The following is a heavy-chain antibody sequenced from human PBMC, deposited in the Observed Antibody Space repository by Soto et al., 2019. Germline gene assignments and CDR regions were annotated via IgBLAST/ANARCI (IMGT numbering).Heavy chain of an antibody. CDR2: IWYDGSNK. CDR3: ARAPSYYYYYYMDV. V-gene: IGHV3-33*01. CDR1: GFTFSSYG. J-gene: IGHJ6*03. Sequence: SLILSCAASGFTFSSYGMHWVRQAPGKGLEWVAVIWYDGSNKYYADSVKGRFTISRDNSKNTLYLQMNSLRAEDTAVYYCARAPSYYYYYYMDVWGKGTTVTVSS.